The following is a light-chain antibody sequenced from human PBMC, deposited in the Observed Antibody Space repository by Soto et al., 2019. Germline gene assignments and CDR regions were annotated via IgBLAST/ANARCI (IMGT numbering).Light chain of an antibody. CDR1: QSISSR. CDR3: QQYNSYPLT. Sequence: DIQMTQSPSTLSASVGDRVTITCRASQSISSRLAWYQQKPGKAPNLLIYKASSLESGVPSRFSGSRSGTEFTLTISSLQPDDFATYYCQQYNSYPLTFGGGTKVEIK. CDR2: KAS. J-gene: IGKJ4*01. V-gene: IGKV1-5*03.